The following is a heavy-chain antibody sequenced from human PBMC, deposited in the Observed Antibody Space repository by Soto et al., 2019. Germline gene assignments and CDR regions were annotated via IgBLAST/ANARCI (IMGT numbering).Heavy chain of an antibody. CDR2: IYYSGST. V-gene: IGHV4-59*01. Sequence: SETLSLTCTVSGGSISSYYWSWIRQPPGKGLEWIGYIYYSGSTNYNPSLKSRVTISVDTSKNQFSLKLSSVTAADTAVYYCARGEWLRDYYYYYYYMDVWGKGTTVTVSS. J-gene: IGHJ6*03. CDR1: GGSISSYY. D-gene: IGHD5-12*01. CDR3: ARGEWLRDYYYYYYYMDV.